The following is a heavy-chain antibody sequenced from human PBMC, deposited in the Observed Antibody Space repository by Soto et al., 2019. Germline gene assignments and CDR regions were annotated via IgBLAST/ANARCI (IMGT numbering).Heavy chain of an antibody. V-gene: IGHV4-34*01. CDR3: ARDSLYSSCWYRPRRIFYF. Sequence: PSETLSLPYAVYGGSSSGYYWSWIRQPPGKGLEWIGEINHSGSTNYNPSLKSRVTISVDTSKNQFSLKLSSVTAADTAVYYCARDSLYSSCWYRPRRIFYFCGQGTPVT. CDR1: GGSSSGYY. CDR2: INHSGST. J-gene: IGHJ4*02. D-gene: IGHD6-19*01.